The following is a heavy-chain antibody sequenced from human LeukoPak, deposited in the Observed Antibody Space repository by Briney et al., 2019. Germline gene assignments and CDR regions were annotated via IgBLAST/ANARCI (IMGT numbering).Heavy chain of an antibody. CDR1: GFTFSSYS. CDR2: ISSSSSDI. V-gene: IGHV3-21*01. D-gene: IGHD5-18*01. CDR3: ARAFDTPMAESSHY. J-gene: IGHJ4*02. Sequence: GGSLRLSCAASGFTFSSYSMNWVRQAPGKGLEWVSPISSSSSDINYADSVKGRFTISRDNAKNSLYLQMNGLRAEDTAVYYCARAFDTPMAESSHYWGQGTLVTVSS.